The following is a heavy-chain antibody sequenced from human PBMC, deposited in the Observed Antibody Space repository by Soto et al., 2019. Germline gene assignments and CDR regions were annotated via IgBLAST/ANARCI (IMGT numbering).Heavy chain of an antibody. CDR2: IIPILGIA. CDR3: ASEYSSSWPYYFDY. V-gene: IGHV1-69*02. CDR1: GGTFSSYT. J-gene: IGHJ4*02. D-gene: IGHD6-13*01. Sequence: QVQLVQSGAEVKKPGSSVKVSCKASGGTFSSYTISWVRQAPGQGLEWMGRIIPILGIANYAQKFQGRVTITADKSTSTANMELSSLRSEDTAVYYCASEYSSSWPYYFDYWGQGTLVTVSS.